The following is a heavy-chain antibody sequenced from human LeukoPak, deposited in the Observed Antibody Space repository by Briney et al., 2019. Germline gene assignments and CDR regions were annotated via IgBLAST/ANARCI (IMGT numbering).Heavy chain of an antibody. D-gene: IGHD3-3*01. Sequence: PSETLSLTCTVSGGSISSYYWIWIRQPPGKGLEWIGYIYYSGSTNYNPSLKSRVTISVDTSKNQFSLKLSSVTAADTAVYYCARSLGHYYDFWSGYYYPDWGQGTLVTVSS. J-gene: IGHJ4*02. V-gene: IGHV4-59*08. CDR1: GGSISSYY. CDR3: ARSLGHYYDFWSGYYYPD. CDR2: IYYSGST.